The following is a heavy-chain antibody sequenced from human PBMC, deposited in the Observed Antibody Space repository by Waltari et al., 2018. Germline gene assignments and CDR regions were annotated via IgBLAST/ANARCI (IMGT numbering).Heavy chain of an antibody. D-gene: IGHD1-7*01. CDR3: AKGAGRMEYNWNSYYMDV. V-gene: IGHV3-23*04. Sequence: EVQLVESGGGLVQPGGSLRLSCAASGFTFSSYAMSWVRQAPGKGLEWVSAISGSGGSTYYADSVKCRFTISRDNSKNTLYLQMNSLRAEDTAVYDCAKGAGRMEYNWNSYYMDVWGKGTTVTVSS. J-gene: IGHJ6*03. CDR1: GFTFSSYA. CDR2: ISGSGGST.